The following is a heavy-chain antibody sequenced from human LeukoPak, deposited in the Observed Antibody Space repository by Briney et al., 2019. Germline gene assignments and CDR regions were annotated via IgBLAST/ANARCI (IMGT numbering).Heavy chain of an antibody. CDR2: ISYDDSYK. CDR3: ARDHSPDYDFWSGLDY. J-gene: IGHJ4*02. CDR1: GFTFSLYA. D-gene: IGHD3-3*01. Sequence: GGSLRLSCAASGFTFSLYAMHWVRQAPGKGLEWVAVISYDDSYKYYADSVKGRFTVSRDNSKNTLYLQMNSLRVEDTAVYYCARDHSPDYDFWSGLDYWGQGTLVTVSS. V-gene: IGHV3-30*04.